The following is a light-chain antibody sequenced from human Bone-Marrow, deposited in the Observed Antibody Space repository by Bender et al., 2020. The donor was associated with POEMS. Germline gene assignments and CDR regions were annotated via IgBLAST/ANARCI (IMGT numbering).Light chain of an antibody. J-gene: IGLJ3*02. CDR2: EGS. CDR1: RSDVGAYDF. V-gene: IGLV2-23*01. Sequence: QSALTQPRAVSGSPGQSVTISCTGTRSDVGAYDFVSWYQQHPGKAPKLLIYEGSKRPSGVSDRFSGSRSGNTASLTISGLQAEDEADYYCCSFVTSGASWVFGGGTKLTVL. CDR3: CSFVTSGASWV.